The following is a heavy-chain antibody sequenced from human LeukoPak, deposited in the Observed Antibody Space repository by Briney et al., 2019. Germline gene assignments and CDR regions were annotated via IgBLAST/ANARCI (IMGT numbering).Heavy chain of an antibody. CDR3: ARGAYSGSPHAFDI. D-gene: IGHD1-26*01. Sequence: AGSLRLSCAASGFTFSSYSMNWVRQAPGKGLEWVSSISSSSSYIVYADSVKGRFTISRDNAKNSLYLQMNSLRAEDTAVYYCARGAYSGSPHAFDIWGQGTMVTVSS. CDR2: ISSSSSYI. V-gene: IGHV3-21*01. CDR1: GFTFSSYS. J-gene: IGHJ3*02.